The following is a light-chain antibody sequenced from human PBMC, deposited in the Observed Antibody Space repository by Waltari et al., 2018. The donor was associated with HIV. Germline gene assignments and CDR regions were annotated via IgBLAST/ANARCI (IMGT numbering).Light chain of an antibody. CDR2: EVT. CDR3: CSYATGNTYV. V-gene: IGLV2-23*02. CDR1: NSDIGKYNL. Sequence: QSALTQPASVSGSPGQSITISCTGTNSDIGKYNLVPWYQQHPGRVPKVLIFEVTTRPSGISHRFSGSKSDNTASLTISGLQAEDEADYYCCSYATGNTYVFGTGTSVTVL. J-gene: IGLJ1*01.